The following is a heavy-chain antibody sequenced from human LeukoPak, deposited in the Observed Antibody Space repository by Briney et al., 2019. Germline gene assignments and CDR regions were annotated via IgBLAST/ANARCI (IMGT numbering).Heavy chain of an antibody. Sequence: PGRSLRLSCAASGFTFSSYAMHWGRQAPGKGLGWVAVISYDGSNKYYADSVKSPFTISRYNSKNSLYLQMNSLSAEDTAVYFCARAKVYNIYYYNMDVWGKGATVTVSS. CDR2: ISYDGSNK. V-gene: IGHV3-30*04. D-gene: IGHD2-8*01. J-gene: IGHJ6*04. CDR3: ARAKVYNIYYYNMDV. CDR1: GFTFSSYA.